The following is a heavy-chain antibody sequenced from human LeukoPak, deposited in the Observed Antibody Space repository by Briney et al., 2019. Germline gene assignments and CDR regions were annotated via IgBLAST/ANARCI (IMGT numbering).Heavy chain of an antibody. D-gene: IGHD2-15*01. CDR2: ISGSGNRT. CDR1: GFTFSSYA. Sequence: GGSLRLSCAASGFTFSSYAMSWVRQAPGKGLEWVSSISGSGNRTYYADSVKGRFTISRDNSKNTLFLQMNSLRAEDTAVYYCAENLYCGGGSCYPSALGMDVWGQGTTVTVSS. J-gene: IGHJ6*02. V-gene: IGHV3-23*01. CDR3: AENLYCGGGSCYPSALGMDV.